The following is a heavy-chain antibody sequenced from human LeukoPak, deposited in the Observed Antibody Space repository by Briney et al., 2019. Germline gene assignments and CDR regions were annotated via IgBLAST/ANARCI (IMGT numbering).Heavy chain of an antibody. CDR1: GFTFSSYG. Sequence: GALRLSCAASGFTFSSYGMSWVRQAPGKGLEWVSAISGSGGSTYYADSVKGRFTISRDNAKNSLYLQMNSLRAEDTAVYYCARAFGDFVRDYYYYMDVWGKGTTVTISS. V-gene: IGHV3-23*01. D-gene: IGHD3-10*01. J-gene: IGHJ6*03. CDR3: ARAFGDFVRDYYYYMDV. CDR2: ISGSGGST.